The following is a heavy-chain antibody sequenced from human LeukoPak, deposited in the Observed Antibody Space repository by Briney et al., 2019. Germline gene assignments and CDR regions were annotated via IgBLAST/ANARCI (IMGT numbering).Heavy chain of an antibody. D-gene: IGHD2-2*01. V-gene: IGHV4-61*02. CDR3: ARVVVPAAMSSAFDI. CDR1: GGSISSGSYY. CDR2: IYTSGST. J-gene: IGHJ3*02. Sequence: PSETLSLTCSVSGGSISSGSYYWSWIRRPAGKGLERIGRIYTSGSTNYIPSLKSRVTISVYTSKNQFSLKLSSVTAADTAVYYWARVVVPAAMSSAFDIWGQGTMVTVSS.